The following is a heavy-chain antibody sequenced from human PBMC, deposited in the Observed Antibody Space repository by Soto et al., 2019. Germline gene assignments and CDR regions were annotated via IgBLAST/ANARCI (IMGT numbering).Heavy chain of an antibody. V-gene: IGHV6-1*01. D-gene: IGHD6-19*01. J-gene: IGHJ3*02. CDR1: GDSVSSNSAI. CDR3: ARDLYSSGPPVFDI. CDR2: TYYTSKWYN. Sequence: TCAISGDSVSSNSAIWNWFRQSPSRGLEWLGRTYYTSKWYNDYAVSVKSRISINPDTSKNQVSLQLNSVTPEDTAVYYCARDLYSSGPPVFDIWGQGTMVTVSS.